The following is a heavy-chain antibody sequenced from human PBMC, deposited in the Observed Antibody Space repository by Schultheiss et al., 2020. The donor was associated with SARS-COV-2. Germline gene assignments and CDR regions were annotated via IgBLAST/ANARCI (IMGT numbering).Heavy chain of an antibody. CDR2: ISYDGSNK. CDR3: ANGYCSGGSCCNRRHCSTDLPYMDV. D-gene: IGHD2-15*01. Sequence: GGSLRLSCAASGFTFSSYAMHWVRQAPGKGLEWVAVISYDGSNKYYADSVKGRFTISRDNSKNTLYLQMNSLRAEDTAVYYCANGYCSGGSCCNRRHCSTDLPYMDVWGKGTTVTVSS. V-gene: IGHV3-30*01. CDR1: GFTFSSYA. J-gene: IGHJ6*03.